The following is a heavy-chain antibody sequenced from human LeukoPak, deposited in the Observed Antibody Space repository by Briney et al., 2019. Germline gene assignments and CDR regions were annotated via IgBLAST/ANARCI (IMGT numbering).Heavy chain of an antibody. D-gene: IGHD6-13*01. J-gene: IGHJ4*02. CDR2: LGWNGDII. Sequence: GGSLRLSCAASGFTFDDYSMHWVPQSPGEGLEWLSGLGWNGDIIDYADSVKGRFTISRDNAKNSLYLQMDSLKTEDTALYYCAKGSLIAASGTLFDFWGQGTRVTVSS. CDR3: AKGSLIAASGTLFDF. CDR1: GFTFDDYS. V-gene: IGHV3-9*01.